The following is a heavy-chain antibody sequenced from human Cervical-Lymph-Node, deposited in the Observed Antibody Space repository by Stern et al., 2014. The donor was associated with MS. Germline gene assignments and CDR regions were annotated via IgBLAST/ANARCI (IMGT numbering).Heavy chain of an antibody. Sequence: MQLVESGAEVRKPGASVKVSCKASGYTFTNYYMHWVRQAPGHGLLWMGIINPSGGSTTYTQTFQGRVTVTRDTSTSTVYMELSSLRSEDTAVYYCARADREYSSAYYFDYWGQGTLVTVSS. CDR2: INPSGGST. V-gene: IGHV1-46*03. J-gene: IGHJ4*02. CDR3: ARADREYSSAYYFDY. D-gene: IGHD3-16*01. CDR1: GYTFTNYY.